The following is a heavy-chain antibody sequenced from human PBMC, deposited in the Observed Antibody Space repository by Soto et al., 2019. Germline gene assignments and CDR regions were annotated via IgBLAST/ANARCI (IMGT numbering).Heavy chain of an antibody. CDR3: ARDNAQYDFWSGSYYYYMDV. D-gene: IGHD3-3*01. CDR2: INHSGST. V-gene: IGHV4-34*01. Sequence: SETLSLTCAVYGGSFSGYYWSWIRQPPGKGLEWIGEINHSGSTNYNPSLKSRVTISVDTSKNQFSLKLSSVTAADTAVYYCARDNAQYDFWSGSYYYYMDVWGKGTTVTVSS. J-gene: IGHJ6*03. CDR1: GGSFSGYY.